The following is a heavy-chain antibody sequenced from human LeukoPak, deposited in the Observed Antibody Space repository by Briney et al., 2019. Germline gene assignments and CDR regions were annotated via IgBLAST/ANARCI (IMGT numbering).Heavy chain of an antibody. CDR3: ARVFQSSGWGVWWYFDY. D-gene: IGHD6-19*01. J-gene: IGHJ4*02. CDR2: INPNSGGT. Sequence: ASVKVCCKASGYTFTGYYMHWVRQAPGQGLEWMGWINPNSGGTNYAQKFQGRVTMTRDTSISTAYMELSRLRSDDTAVYYCARVFQSSGWGVWWYFDYWGQGTLVTVSS. V-gene: IGHV1-2*02. CDR1: GYTFTGYY.